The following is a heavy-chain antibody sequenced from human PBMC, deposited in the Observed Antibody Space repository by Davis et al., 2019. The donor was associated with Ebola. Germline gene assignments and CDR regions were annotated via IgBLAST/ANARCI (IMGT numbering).Heavy chain of an antibody. D-gene: IGHD4-17*01. CDR1: GVSFLSYA. CDR2: VRGTGGTT. J-gene: IGHJ4*02. CDR3: AKDADEDDYGLFDN. V-gene: IGHV3-23*01. Sequence: GESLKISCAASGVSFLSYAMSWVRQAPGKGLEWVSSVRGTGGTTYYAEFVEGRFTISRDNTKNTLHLQMNSLRVEDTAIYYCAKDADEDDYGLFDNWGQGALVSVSS.